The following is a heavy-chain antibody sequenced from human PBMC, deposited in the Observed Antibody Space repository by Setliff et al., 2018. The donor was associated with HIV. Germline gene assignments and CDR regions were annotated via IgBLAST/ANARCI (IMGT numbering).Heavy chain of an antibody. CDR3: ARVGASGVPSTMDYYYYMDV. CDR1: GGSMSTYY. CDR2: IYASGST. D-gene: IGHD3-10*01. V-gene: IGHV4-4*07. J-gene: IGHJ6*03. Sequence: SETLSLTCSVSGGSMSTYYWSWIRQPAGKGLEWIGHIYASGSTKYNPSLESRVTMSVDTSRTQFSLKLRSVTAADTAVYYCARVGASGVPSTMDYYYYMDVWGKGTTVTVSS.